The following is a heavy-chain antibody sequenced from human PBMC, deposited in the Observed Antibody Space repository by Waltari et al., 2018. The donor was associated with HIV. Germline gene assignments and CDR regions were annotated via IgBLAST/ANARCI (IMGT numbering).Heavy chain of an antibody. D-gene: IGHD3-3*01. V-gene: IGHV4-39*07. CDR1: GGSISSSSYY. J-gene: IGHJ4*02. CDR2: IYYSGST. CDR3: ARDKFRFLEWAPEKRRFWGLDY. Sequence: QLQLQESGPGLVKPSETLSLTCTVSGGSISSSSYYWGWIRQPPGKGLEWIGSIYYSGSTYYNPSLKSRVTISVDTSKNQFSLKLSSVTAADTAVYYCARDKFRFLEWAPEKRRFWGLDYWGQGTLVTVSS.